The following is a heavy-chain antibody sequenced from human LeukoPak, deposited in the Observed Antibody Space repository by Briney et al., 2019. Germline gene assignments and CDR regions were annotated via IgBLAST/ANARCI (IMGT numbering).Heavy chain of an antibody. D-gene: IGHD2-15*01. Sequence: GGFLRLSCAASGFTVSSNYMSWVRQAPGKGLEWVSVIYSGGSTYYADPVKGRFTISRDNSKNTLYLQMNSLRAEDTAVYYCARDSRRILPSDWGQGTLVTVCS. CDR2: IYSGGST. J-gene: IGHJ4*02. V-gene: IGHV3-66*01. CDR3: ARDSRRILPSD. CDR1: GFTVSSNY.